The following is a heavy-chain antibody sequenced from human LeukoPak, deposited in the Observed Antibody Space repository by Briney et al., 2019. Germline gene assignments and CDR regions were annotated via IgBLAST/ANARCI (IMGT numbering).Heavy chain of an antibody. CDR1: GGSISSYY. V-gene: IGHV4-4*07. CDR3: ARVGRGSGSYYNMYYFDY. D-gene: IGHD3-10*01. Sequence: PSETLSLTCTVSGGSISSYYWSWIRQPAGKGLEWIGRIYTSGSTNYNPSLKSRVTMPVDTSKNQFSLKLSSVTAADTAVYYCARVGRGSGSYYNMYYFDYWGQGTLVTVSS. CDR2: IYTSGST. J-gene: IGHJ4*02.